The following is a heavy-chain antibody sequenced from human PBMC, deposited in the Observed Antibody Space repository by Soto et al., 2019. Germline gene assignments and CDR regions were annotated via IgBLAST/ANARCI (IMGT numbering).Heavy chain of an antibody. D-gene: IGHD3-22*01. CDR3: ARDLMDYYDSSGYYTYYYGMDV. V-gene: IGHV4-61*01. CDR1: GGSVSSGSYY. CDR2: IYYSGGT. Sequence: SETLSLTCTVSGGSVSSGSYYWSWIRQPPGKGLEWIGYIYYSGGTNYNPSLKSRVTISVDTSKNQFSLKLSSVTAADTAVYYCARDLMDYYDSSGYYTYYYGMDVWGQGTTVTVSS. J-gene: IGHJ6*02.